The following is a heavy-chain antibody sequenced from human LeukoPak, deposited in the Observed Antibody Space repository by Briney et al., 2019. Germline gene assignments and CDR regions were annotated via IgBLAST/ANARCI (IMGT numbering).Heavy chain of an antibody. CDR3: ARLSSGYKTNFDY. D-gene: IGHD3-22*01. J-gene: IGHJ4*02. Sequence: SETLPLTCTVSGGSISSYYWSWIRQPPGKGLEWIGYIYYSGSTNYNPSLKSRVTISVDTSKNQFSLKLSSVTAADTAVYYCARLSSGYKTNFDYWGQGTLVTVS. CDR2: IYYSGST. CDR1: GGSISSYY. V-gene: IGHV4-59*08.